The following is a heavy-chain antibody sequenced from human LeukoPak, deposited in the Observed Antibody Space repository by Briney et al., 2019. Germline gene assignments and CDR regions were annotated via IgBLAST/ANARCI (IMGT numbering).Heavy chain of an antibody. CDR1: GFTFSNYN. D-gene: IGHD1-26*01. Sequence: GGSLRLSCAASGFTFSNYNMNWVRQAPGKGLEWVSYISSSSTIIYYADPVKGRFTISRDNAKNSLSLQMNSLRAEDTAVYYCARAWELLYPFDYWGQGTLVTVSS. J-gene: IGHJ4*02. CDR3: ARAWELLYPFDY. V-gene: IGHV3-48*01. CDR2: ISSSSTII.